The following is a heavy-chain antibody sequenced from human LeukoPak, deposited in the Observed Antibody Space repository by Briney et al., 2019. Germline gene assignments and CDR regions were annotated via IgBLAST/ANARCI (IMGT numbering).Heavy chain of an antibody. CDR3: ASDLDDDILTGLDY. CDR2: INAGNGNT. J-gene: IGHJ4*02. V-gene: IGHV1-3*01. CDR1: GYTFTSYA. Sequence: GASVKVSCKASGYTFTSYAMHWVRQAPGQRLEWMGWINAGNGNTRYSQRFQGRVTITRDTSASTAYMELSSLRSEDTAVYYCASDLDDDILTGLDYWGQGTLVTVSS. D-gene: IGHD3-9*01.